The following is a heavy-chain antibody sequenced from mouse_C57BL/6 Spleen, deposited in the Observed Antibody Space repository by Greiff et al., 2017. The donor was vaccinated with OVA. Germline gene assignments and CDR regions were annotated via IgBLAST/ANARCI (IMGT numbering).Heavy chain of an antibody. D-gene: IGHD2-4*01. CDR1: GYTFTNYW. Sequence: QVQLQQSGAELVRPGTSVKMSCKASGYTFTNYWIGWAKQRPGHGLEWIGDIYPGGGYTNYNEKFKGKATLTADKSSSTAYMQFSSLTSEDSAIYYCARIYYDYSLAYWGQGTLVTVSA. CDR3: ARIYYDYSLAY. CDR2: IYPGGGYT. J-gene: IGHJ3*01. V-gene: IGHV1-63*01.